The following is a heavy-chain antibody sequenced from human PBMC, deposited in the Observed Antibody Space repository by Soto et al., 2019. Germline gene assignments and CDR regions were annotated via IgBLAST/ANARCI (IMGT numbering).Heavy chain of an antibody. V-gene: IGHV3-23*04. D-gene: IGHD2-15*01. CDR1: GFTFSSYW. J-gene: IGHJ4*02. CDR2: ISGSGENT. CDR3: AKWAAVYSTYYFDD. Sequence: EVQLVESGGGLVQPGGSLRLSCAASGFTFSSYWMSWVRQAPGKGLEWVSSISGSGENTYYADSVKGRFTISRDNSKNTLHLQMNSLRAEDTAVYYCAKWAAVYSTYYFDDWGQGTLVTVSS.